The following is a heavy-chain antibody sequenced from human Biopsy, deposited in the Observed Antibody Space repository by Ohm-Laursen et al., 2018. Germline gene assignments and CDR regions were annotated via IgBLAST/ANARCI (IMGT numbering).Heavy chain of an antibody. V-gene: IGHV4-59*10. CDR1: GESFSGYY. CDR3: ARGSLKMDY. J-gene: IGHJ4*02. D-gene: IGHD3-10*01. Sequence: GTLSLTCAVYGESFSGYYWTWIRQPPGKGLEWIGRIFPTGITNYNPSLKSRVTMSVDTSKNEFSLRLTSVTAADTAVYYCARGSLKMDYWGQGTLVTVSS. CDR2: IFPTGIT.